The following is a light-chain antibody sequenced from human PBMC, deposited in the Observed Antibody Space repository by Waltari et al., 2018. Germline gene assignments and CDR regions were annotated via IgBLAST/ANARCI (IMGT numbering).Light chain of an antibody. J-gene: IGKJ4*01. CDR3: QHRSDWPLT. V-gene: IGKV3-11*01. CDR2: EAS. CDR1: ESVSRY. Sequence: CRAGESVSRYLAWYQQKPGQAPRLLIYEASNRATGIPARFSGSGSGTDFTLTISSLEPEDFAVYYCQHRSDWPLTFGGGTKVEIK.